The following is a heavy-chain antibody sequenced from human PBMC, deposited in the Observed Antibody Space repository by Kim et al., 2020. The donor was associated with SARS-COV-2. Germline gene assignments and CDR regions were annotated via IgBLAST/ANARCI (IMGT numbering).Heavy chain of an antibody. J-gene: IGHJ3*02. V-gene: IGHV1-69*01. CDR3: ARDVEEDQLLGAFDI. D-gene: IGHD2-2*01. Sequence: HKFQGRITITADESTSTAYMELSSLRSEDTAVYYCARDVEEDQLLGAFDIWGQGTMVTVSS.